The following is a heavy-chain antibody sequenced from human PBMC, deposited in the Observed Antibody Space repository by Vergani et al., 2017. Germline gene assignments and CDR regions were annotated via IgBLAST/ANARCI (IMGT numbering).Heavy chain of an antibody. V-gene: IGHV4-59*01. D-gene: IGHD2-21*01. CDR3: ASGALWWLRQIDS. CDR2: IYDSGDT. J-gene: IGHJ4*02. Sequence: QVQLQESGPGLVKPSETLSLTCSVSGDSMNTYYWTWIRQPPGKGLEWIGYIYDSGDTKYNPYLKSRVSMSLDTSKNQFSLNLYSVTAADTAVYYCASGALWWLRQIDSWGQGTLVTVSS. CDR1: GDSMNTYY.